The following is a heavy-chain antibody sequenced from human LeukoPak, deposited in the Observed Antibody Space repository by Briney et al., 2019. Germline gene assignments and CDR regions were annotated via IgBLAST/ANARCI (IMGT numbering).Heavy chain of an antibody. D-gene: IGHD2-15*01. V-gene: IGHV4-4*02. J-gene: IGHJ6*02. CDR2: IYHSGST. Sequence: PSGTLSLTCAVSGGXISSSNCWSWVRQPPGKGLEWIGEIYHSGSTNYNPSLKSRVTISVDKSKNQFSLKLSSVTAADTAVYYCARRILTSAEGMDVWGQGTTVTVSS. CDR3: ARRILTSAEGMDV. CDR1: GGXISSSNC.